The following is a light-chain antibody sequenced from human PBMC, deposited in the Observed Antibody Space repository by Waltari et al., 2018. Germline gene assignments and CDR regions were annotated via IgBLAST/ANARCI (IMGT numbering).Light chain of an antibody. Sequence: DSQMTQSPSSVFASVGDTTTTTCRASQGISNSLAWYQQKPGKAPKLLLYAASRLESGVPSRFSGSGSGTDYTLTISSLQPEDFATYYCQQYYSTPLTFGGGTKVEIK. CDR2: AAS. CDR3: QQYYSTPLT. CDR1: QGISNS. J-gene: IGKJ4*01. V-gene: IGKV1-NL1*01.